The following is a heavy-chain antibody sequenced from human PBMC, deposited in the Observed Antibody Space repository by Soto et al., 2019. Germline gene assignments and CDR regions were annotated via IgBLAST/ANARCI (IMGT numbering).Heavy chain of an antibody. V-gene: IGHV4-59*08. CDR3: ARVFYDFWSGYHIDY. D-gene: IGHD3-3*01. CDR1: GGSISSYY. Sequence: SETLSLTCTVYGGSISSYYWSWIRQPPGKGLEWIGYIYYSGSTNYNPSLKSRVTISVDTSKNQFSLKLSSVTAADTAVYYCARVFYDFWSGYHIDYWGQGTLVTVSS. J-gene: IGHJ4*02. CDR2: IYYSGST.